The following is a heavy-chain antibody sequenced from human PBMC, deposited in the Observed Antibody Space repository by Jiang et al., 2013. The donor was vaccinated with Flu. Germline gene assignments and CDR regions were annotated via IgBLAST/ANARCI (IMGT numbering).Heavy chain of an antibody. CDR2: IYYSGGT. V-gene: IGHV4-30-4*01. D-gene: IGHD3-10*01. J-gene: IGHJ6*02. Sequence: GPGLVKPSETLSLTCTVSGGSISSGDSYWSWIRQPPEKGLEWIGYIYYSGGTYYNPSLKSRVTISVDTSQNQFSLKLSSVTAADTAVYYCARDRDPYYYGAGSYLYGMDVWGQGTTVT. CDR1: GGSISSGDSY. CDR3: ARDRDPYYYGAGSYLYGMDV.